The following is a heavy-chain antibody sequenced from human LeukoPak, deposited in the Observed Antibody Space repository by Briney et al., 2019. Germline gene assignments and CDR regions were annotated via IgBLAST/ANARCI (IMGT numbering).Heavy chain of an antibody. CDR2: IYYSGST. CDR3: ARQSGMKATYYFDY. CDR1: GGSFSGYY. V-gene: IGHV4-34*01. J-gene: IGHJ4*02. D-gene: IGHD6-13*01. Sequence: SETLSLTCAVYGGSFSGYYWSWIRQPPGKGLEWIGSIYYSGSTYYNPSLKRGVTISVDTSKNQFSLKLSSVTAADTAVYYCARQSGMKATYYFDYWGQGTLVTVSS.